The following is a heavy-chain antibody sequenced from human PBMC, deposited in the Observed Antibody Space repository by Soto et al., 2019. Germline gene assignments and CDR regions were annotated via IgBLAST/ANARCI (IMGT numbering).Heavy chain of an antibody. CDR2: IYHSGST. CDR3: ARARRDIVVVPAALDYYYYGMDV. D-gene: IGHD2-2*01. J-gene: IGHJ6*02. V-gene: IGHV4-4*02. Sequence: QVQLQESGPGLVKPSGTLSLTCAVSGGSISSSNWWSWVRQPPGKGLEWIGEIYHSGSTNYNPSLKSRLTISVDKSKNQFSLKLSSVTAADTAVYYCARARRDIVVVPAALDYYYYGMDVWGQGTTVTVSS. CDR1: GGSISSSNW.